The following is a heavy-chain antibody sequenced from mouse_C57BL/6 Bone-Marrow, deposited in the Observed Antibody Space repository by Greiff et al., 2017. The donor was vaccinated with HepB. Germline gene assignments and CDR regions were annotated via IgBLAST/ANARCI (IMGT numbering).Heavy chain of an antibody. Sequence: EVQLQESGGGLVQPGGSMKLSCVASGFTFSNYWMNWVRQSPEKGLEWVAQIRLKSDNYATHYAESVKGRFTISRDDSKSSVYLQMNNLRAEDTGIYYCTEGYSKGYYAMDYWGQGTSVTVSS. CDR3: TEGYSKGYYAMDY. J-gene: IGHJ4*01. V-gene: IGHV6-3*01. D-gene: IGHD2-5*01. CDR1: GFTFSNYW. CDR2: IRLKSDNYAT.